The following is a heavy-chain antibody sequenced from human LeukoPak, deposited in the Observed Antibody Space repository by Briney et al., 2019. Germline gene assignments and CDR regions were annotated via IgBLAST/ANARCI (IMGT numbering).Heavy chain of an antibody. CDR2: IYYSGST. V-gene: IGHV4-39*07. Sequence: RSSETLSLTCTVSGGSISSSSYYWGWIRQPPGKGLEWIGSIYYSGSTYYNPSLKSRVTISVDTSKNQFSLKLSSVTAADTAVYYCASLHSSSGLEIDYWGQGTLVTVSS. J-gene: IGHJ4*02. D-gene: IGHD6-13*01. CDR3: ASLHSSSGLEIDY. CDR1: GGSISSSSYY.